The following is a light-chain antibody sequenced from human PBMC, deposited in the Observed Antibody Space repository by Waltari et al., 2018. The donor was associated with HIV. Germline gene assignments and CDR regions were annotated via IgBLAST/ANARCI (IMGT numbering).Light chain of an antibody. CDR1: QSISAK. Sequence: EIVMTQSPPTLSVSPGQRVTLSCRASQSISAKIAWYQQRPGQAPRLIIYEAATRPSGIPARFSGSGSGTEFTLTITILQSEDFATYFCQQYDDGPRGITFGQGTMLEIK. J-gene: IGKJ2*01. V-gene: IGKV3-15*01. CDR3: QQYDDGPRGIT. CDR2: EAA.